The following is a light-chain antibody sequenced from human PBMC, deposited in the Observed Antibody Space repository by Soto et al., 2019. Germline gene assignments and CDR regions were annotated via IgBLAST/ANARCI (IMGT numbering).Light chain of an antibody. V-gene: IGLV7-43*01. J-gene: IGLJ2*01. CDR1: TGAVTSGYY. CDR2: STN. CDR3: LLYYCGAVV. Sequence: QTVVTQEPSLTVSPGGTVTLTCASSTGAVTSGYYPNWFQQKPGQAPRALIYSTNKKHSWTPARFSGSLLGGKAALTLSGVQPEDEAEYYCLLYYCGAVVFGGGTKLTVL.